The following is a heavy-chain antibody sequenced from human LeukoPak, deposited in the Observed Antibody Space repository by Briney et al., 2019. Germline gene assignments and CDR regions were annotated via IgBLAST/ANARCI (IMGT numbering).Heavy chain of an antibody. D-gene: IGHD3-10*01. J-gene: IGHJ6*02. CDR3: ARAFRPMVRGVISPYGMDV. CDR1: GFTFSSYA. Sequence: PGRSLRLSCAASGFTFSSYAMHWVRQAPGKGLEWVAVISNDGSNKYYADSVKGRFTISRDNSKNTLYLQMNSLRAEDTAVYYCARAFRPMVRGVISPYGMDVWGQGTTVTVSS. CDR2: ISNDGSNK. V-gene: IGHV3-30-3*01.